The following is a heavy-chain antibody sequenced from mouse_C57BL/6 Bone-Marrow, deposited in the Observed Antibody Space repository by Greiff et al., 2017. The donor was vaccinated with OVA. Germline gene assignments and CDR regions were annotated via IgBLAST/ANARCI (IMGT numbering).Heavy chain of an antibody. D-gene: IGHD1-1*01. CDR1: GFNIKDDY. V-gene: IGHV14-4*01. CDR2: IDPENGDT. J-gene: IGHJ4*01. CDR3: FTTVVPPFAMDY. Sequence: EVQLQESGAELVRPGASVKLSCTASGFNIKDDYMHWVKQRPEQGLEWIGWIDPENGDTEYASKFKGKATIPADTSSNTAYLQLSSLTSEDAAVYYCFTTVVPPFAMDYWGQGTSVTVSS.